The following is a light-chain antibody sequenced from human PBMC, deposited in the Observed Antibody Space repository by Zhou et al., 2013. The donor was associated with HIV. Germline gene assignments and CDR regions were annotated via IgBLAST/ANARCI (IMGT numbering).Light chain of an antibody. Sequence: VMAQSPATLSVSPGERATLSCRASQSVSDTYLAWYQQRPGQAPRLLISGASNRVTGVPDRFSGSGSGTDFSLTISRLEPEDFAVYYCQQYGNSVFTFGPGTKVEIK. V-gene: IGKV3-20*01. CDR3: QQYGNSVFT. CDR2: GAS. CDR1: QSVSDTY. J-gene: IGKJ3*01.